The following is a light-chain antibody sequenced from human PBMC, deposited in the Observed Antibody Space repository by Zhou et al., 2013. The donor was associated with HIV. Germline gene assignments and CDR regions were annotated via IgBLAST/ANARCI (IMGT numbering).Light chain of an antibody. Sequence: QSALTQPPSAFGTPGQSVTISCTGTSSDVGGYNYVAWYQQHPGKVPKIMIYEVNKRPSGVPDRFSGSKSGNTASLTVSGLQAEDEAEYFCGSYAGSSRWIFGGGTKLTVL. J-gene: IGLJ2*01. V-gene: IGLV2-8*01. CDR1: SSDVGGYNY. CDR2: EVN. CDR3: GSYAGSSRWI.